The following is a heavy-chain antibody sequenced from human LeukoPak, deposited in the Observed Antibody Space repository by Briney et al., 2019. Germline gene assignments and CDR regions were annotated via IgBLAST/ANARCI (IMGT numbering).Heavy chain of an antibody. J-gene: IGHJ4*02. D-gene: IGHD1-7*01. Sequence: RGSLRLSCAASGVLLSDNYMHWLRQAPGKGLEWVSVLYTGGSTYYSDSGKGRVTISRDNSKNTLYLQMNSLRVEDTAVYYCARDHWNYHAFDYWGQGTLVTVSS. CDR1: GVLLSDNY. CDR2: LYTGGST. CDR3: ARDHWNYHAFDY. V-gene: IGHV3-53*01.